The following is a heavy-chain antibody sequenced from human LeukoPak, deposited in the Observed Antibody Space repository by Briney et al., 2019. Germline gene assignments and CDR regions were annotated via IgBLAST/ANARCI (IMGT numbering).Heavy chain of an antibody. CDR3: ARDTGTVVDY. V-gene: IGHV4-59*01. CDR1: GGSISTYY. D-gene: IGHD4-23*01. CDR2: IYYSGST. Sequence: PSETLTLTCTVSGGSISTYYWSWIRQPPGKGLEWIGYIYYSGSTNYNPSLKSRVTTSVDTSKNQFSLKLSSVTAADTAVYYCARDTGTVVDYWGQGTLVTVSS. J-gene: IGHJ4*02.